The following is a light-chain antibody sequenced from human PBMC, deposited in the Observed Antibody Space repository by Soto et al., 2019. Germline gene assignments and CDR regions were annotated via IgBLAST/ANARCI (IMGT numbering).Light chain of an antibody. CDR1: SSDIGVYNY. J-gene: IGLJ2*01. V-gene: IGLV2-14*01. Sequence: QSVLTQPASVSGSLGQSITISCTGTSSDIGVYNYVSWYQQHPGKAPKLIIYEVSYRPSGVSNRFSASKSANTASLTISGLQAEDEADYYCNSYATSNSLIFGGGTKLTVL. CDR2: EVS. CDR3: NSYATSNSLI.